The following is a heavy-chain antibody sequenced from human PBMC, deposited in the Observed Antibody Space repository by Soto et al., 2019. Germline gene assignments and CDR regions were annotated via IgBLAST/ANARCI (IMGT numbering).Heavy chain of an antibody. J-gene: IGHJ6*02. CDR1: GFTFRSYG. CDR3: AKVSSDRGYYFYGMDV. Sequence: QVQLVESGGGVVQPGRSLRLSCAASGFTFRSYGMHWVRQAPGKGLEWVAVISYDGSDRYYADSVKGRFTISRENSKNTMYLQMNSLRAEDTAVYYCAKVSSDRGYYFYGMDVWGQGTTVTVSS. D-gene: IGHD3-10*01. V-gene: IGHV3-30*18. CDR2: ISYDGSDR.